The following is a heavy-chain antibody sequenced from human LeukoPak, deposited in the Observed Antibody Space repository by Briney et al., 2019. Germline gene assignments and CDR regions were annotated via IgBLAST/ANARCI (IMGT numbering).Heavy chain of an antibody. CDR3: AKVSGSYSGSYGWFDP. Sequence: GGSLRLSCAASGFTFSSYAMSWVRQAPGKGLEWVSAISGSGGSTYYADSVKGRFTISRDNSKNTLYLQMNSLRAEDTAVYYCAKVSGSYSGSYGWFDPWGRGTLVTVSS. CDR2: ISGSGGST. CDR1: GFTFSSYA. V-gene: IGHV3-23*01. J-gene: IGHJ5*02. D-gene: IGHD1-26*01.